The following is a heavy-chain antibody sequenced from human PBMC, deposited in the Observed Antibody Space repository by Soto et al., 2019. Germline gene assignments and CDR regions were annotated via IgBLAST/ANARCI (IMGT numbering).Heavy chain of an antibody. CDR2: IIFGSGQT. CDR1: GFTFVNSA. Sequence: TSVKASCKTSGFTFVNSAVHWVRQTHGQRLEWIGWIIFGSGQTKSAQFLQERITITRDMSTSTAYMELSSLRSDDTAVYYCAAELYSGGRCCSFDFWGQGTMVTVS. CDR3: AAELYSGGRCCSFDF. D-gene: IGHD2-15*01. V-gene: IGHV1-58*01. J-gene: IGHJ3*01.